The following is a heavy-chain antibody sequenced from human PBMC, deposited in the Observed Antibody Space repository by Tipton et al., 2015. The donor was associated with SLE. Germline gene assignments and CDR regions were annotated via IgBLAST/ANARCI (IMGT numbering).Heavy chain of an antibody. D-gene: IGHD2-2*01. J-gene: IGHJ3*02. Sequence: TLSLTCTVSGVSISNYYWSWIRQPPRKGLEWIGYIYYSGSTNYNPSLKSRVTISVDTSKNQFSLKLSSVTAADTAVYYCARATYCSSTTCSGPFDIWGQGTLVTVSS. CDR3: ARATYCSSTTCSGPFDI. CDR1: GVSISNYY. CDR2: IYYSGST. V-gene: IGHV4-59*01.